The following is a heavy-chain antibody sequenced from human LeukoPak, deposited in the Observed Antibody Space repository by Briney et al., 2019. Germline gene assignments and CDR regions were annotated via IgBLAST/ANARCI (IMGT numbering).Heavy chain of an antibody. V-gene: IGHV4-39*07. J-gene: IGHJ6*03. CDR1: GGSISSSSYY. CDR3: ARVVDSSSWYPLYYMDV. CDR2: IYYSGST. Sequence: PSETLSLTCTVSGGSISSSSYYWGWIRQPPGKGLEWIESIYYSGSTYYNPSLKSRVTISVDTSKNQFSLKLSSVTAADTAVYYCARVVDSSSWYPLYYMDVWGKGTTVTVSS. D-gene: IGHD6-13*01.